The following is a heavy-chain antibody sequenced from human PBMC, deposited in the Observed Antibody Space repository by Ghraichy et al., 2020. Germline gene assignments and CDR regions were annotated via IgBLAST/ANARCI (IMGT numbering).Heavy chain of an antibody. CDR2: IYMSGST. Sequence: SETLSLTCTVSYGSISNHYWNWIRQPAGKGLEWVGRIYMSGSTNYNPSIRSRLTMSVDTSKNQFSLNLTSVTAADTAVYFCARDWVGIGYFDLWGRGTLVTVSS. V-gene: IGHV4-4*07. CDR3: ARDWVGIGYFDL. J-gene: IGHJ2*01. D-gene: IGHD2-21*01. CDR1: YGSISNHY.